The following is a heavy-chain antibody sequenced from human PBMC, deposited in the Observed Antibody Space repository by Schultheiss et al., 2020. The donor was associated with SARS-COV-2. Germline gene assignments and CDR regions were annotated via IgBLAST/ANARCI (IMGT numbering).Heavy chain of an antibody. CDR3: ARGGKDIVVVPAANDAFDI. Sequence: SETLSLTCAVYGGSFSGYYWSWIRQPPGKGLEWIGYIYYSGSTNYNPSLKSRVTISVDTSKNQFSLKLSSVTAADTAVYYCARGGKDIVVVPAANDAFDIWGQGTMVTVSS. CDR2: IYYSGST. V-gene: IGHV4-59*01. D-gene: IGHD2-2*01. J-gene: IGHJ3*02. CDR1: GGSFSGYY.